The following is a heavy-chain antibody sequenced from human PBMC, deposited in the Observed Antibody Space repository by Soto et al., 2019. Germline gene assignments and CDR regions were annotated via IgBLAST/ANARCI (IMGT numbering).Heavy chain of an antibody. CDR1: GYTFTGHY. CDR3: AKGSGGSCYTPGDY. CDR2: IGPASGDT. Sequence: ASVKVSCKASGYTFTGHYIHWVRQAPGQGPEWMGEIGPASGDTRYAQKFQGRVTMTRDTSITTVYMELNNLSPDDTAVYYCAKGSGGSCYTPGDYWGQGTLVTVSS. D-gene: IGHD2-15*01. V-gene: IGHV1-2*02. J-gene: IGHJ4*02.